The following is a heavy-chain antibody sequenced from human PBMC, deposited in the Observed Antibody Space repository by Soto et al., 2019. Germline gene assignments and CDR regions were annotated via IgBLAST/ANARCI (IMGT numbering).Heavy chain of an antibody. D-gene: IGHD3-10*01. V-gene: IGHV4-59*01. CDR3: ARAPRGNYGYPSYFDY. CDR2: IYYSGST. CDR1: GGSISSYY. J-gene: IGHJ4*02. Sequence: ASETLSLTCTVSGGSISSYYWNWIRQPPGKGLEWIGYIYYSGSTNYNPSLKSRDTISVDTSKNQFSLKLSSVTAADTAVYYCARAPRGNYGYPSYFDYWGQGTLVTVSS.